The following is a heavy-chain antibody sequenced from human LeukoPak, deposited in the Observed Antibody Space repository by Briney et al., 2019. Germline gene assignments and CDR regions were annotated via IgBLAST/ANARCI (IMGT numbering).Heavy chain of an antibody. CDR1: GGTFSSYA. D-gene: IGHD2-2*01. J-gene: IGHJ5*02. Sequence: ASVKVSCKASGGTFSSYAISWVRQAPGQGLEWMGGIIPVFGTANYAQKFQGRVTITADESTSTAYMELSSLRSEDTAVYYCARAGSPVVPASFNSGWFDPWGQGTLVTVSS. CDR2: IIPVFGTA. V-gene: IGHV1-69*01. CDR3: ARAGSPVVPASFNSGWFDP.